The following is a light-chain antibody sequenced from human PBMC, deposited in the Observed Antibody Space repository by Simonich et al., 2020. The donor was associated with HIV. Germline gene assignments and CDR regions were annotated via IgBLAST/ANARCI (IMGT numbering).Light chain of an antibody. CDR1: QSVLYNSYNKNY. J-gene: IGKJ4*01. Sequence: DIVMTQSPDSLAVSLGERATINCKSSQSVLYNSYNKNYLAWYQQKAGQPPKLLIDWASTRESGVPDRFSGSGSGTDFTLTISSLQAEDVAVYYCQQYYTTPLTFGGGTKVEIK. CDR3: QQYYTTPLT. V-gene: IGKV4-1*01. CDR2: WAS.